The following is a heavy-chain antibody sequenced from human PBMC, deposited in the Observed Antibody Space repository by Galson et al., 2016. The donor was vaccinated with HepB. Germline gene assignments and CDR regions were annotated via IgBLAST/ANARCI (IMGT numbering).Heavy chain of an antibody. CDR2: THYSGTP. V-gene: IGHV4-4*02. D-gene: IGHD1-14*01. J-gene: IGHJ5*02. CDR1: GAFISSGNW. CDR3: ARDPADPERRNWYDP. Sequence: SETLSLTCAVSGAFISSGNWWSWVRQPPGKGLEWIGETHYSGTPNYNPSLKSRVTISVDESKNQLSLKLSSVTAADTAVYYCARDPADPERRNWYDPWGQGTLVTVSS.